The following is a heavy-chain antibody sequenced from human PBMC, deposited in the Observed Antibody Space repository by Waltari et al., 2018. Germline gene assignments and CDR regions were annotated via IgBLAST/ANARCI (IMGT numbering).Heavy chain of an antibody. Sequence: QVQLQQWGAGLLTPSETLSLTCAVYGGSFSGYYWGWIRTPPGKGLEWSGEINHSGSTNYNPSLKSRVTISVDTSKNQFSLKLSSVTAADTAVYYCARYSSSWHNNWFDPWGQGTLVTVSS. J-gene: IGHJ5*02. CDR1: GGSFSGYY. D-gene: IGHD6-13*01. V-gene: IGHV4-34*01. CDR2: INHSGST. CDR3: ARYSSSWHNNWFDP.